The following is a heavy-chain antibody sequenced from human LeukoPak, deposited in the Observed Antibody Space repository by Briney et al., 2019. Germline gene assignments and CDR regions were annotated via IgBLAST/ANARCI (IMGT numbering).Heavy chain of an antibody. V-gene: IGHV4-59*08. CDR3: ARHSAGTTKDY. CDR2: ISYTGST. Sequence: SETLSLTCTVSGGSITSYYWSWIRQPPGKGLEWIGFISYTGSTNYSPSLKSRVTISVDTSKNQFSLNLISVTAADTAVYYCARHSAGTTKDYWDQGTLVTVSS. J-gene: IGHJ4*02. D-gene: IGHD1-1*01. CDR1: GGSITSYY.